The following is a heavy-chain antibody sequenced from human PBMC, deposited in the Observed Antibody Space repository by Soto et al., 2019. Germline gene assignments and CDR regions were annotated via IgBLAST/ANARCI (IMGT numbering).Heavy chain of an antibody. V-gene: IGHV2-5*02. CDR1: GFSLSTSGVG. CDR2: IYWDDDK. D-gene: IGHD2-15*01. Sequence: QITLKESGPTLVKPTQTLTLTCTFSGFSLSTSGVGVGWIRQPPGKALEWLALIYWDDDKRYSPSLKSRLTITKDTSKNKVVLTMTTMHPVDTATYYCSHRPSYCSGGSCYSGFDYWGQGTLVTVSS. CDR3: SHRPSYCSGGSCYSGFDY. J-gene: IGHJ4*02.